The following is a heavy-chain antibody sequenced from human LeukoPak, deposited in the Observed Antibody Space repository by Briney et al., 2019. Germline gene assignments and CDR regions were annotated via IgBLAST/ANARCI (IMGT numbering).Heavy chain of an antibody. V-gene: IGHV3-30-3*01. J-gene: IGHJ6*02. CDR3: AKDREDCSGGGCTSRGYYYGMDV. D-gene: IGHD2-15*01. CDR1: GFTFSSYA. Sequence: GGSLRLSCAASGFTFSSYAMHWVRQAPGKGLEWVAVISYDGSNKYYADSVKGRFTISRDNSKNTLYLQMNSLRAEDTAVYYCAKDREDCSGGGCTSRGYYYGMDVWGQGTTVTVSS. CDR2: ISYDGSNK.